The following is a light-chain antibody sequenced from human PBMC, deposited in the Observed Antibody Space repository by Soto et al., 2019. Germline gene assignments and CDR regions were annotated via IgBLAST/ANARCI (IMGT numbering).Light chain of an antibody. CDR2: SNN. CDR1: SSNIGSNN. Sequence: QSVVTQPTSASGTPGQRVTISCSGGSSNIGSNNVNWYQHLPGTAPKLLIFSNNQRPSGVPDRFSGSKFGTSASLAISGLQSEDDAEYYCAAWDDSLSGVVFGGGTKVTVL. CDR3: AAWDDSLSGVV. V-gene: IGLV1-44*01. J-gene: IGLJ2*01.